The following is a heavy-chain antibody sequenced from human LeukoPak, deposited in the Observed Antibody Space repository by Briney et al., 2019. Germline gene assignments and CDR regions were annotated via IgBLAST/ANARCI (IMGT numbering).Heavy chain of an antibody. CDR2: IAGSGQDT. J-gene: IGHJ4*02. CDR1: GFTFGSSP. D-gene: IGHD3-9*01. Sequence: PGGALRLACAGSGFTFGSSPLTAVGQTRGKGLDWLTSIAGSGQDTNYADFGKGRFTISRDNSEESLYLKMESLRREETAIYYCARERRRVDTSFVRSYYFVSWGLGTLVTVSS. CDR3: ARERRRVDTSFVRSYYFVS. V-gene: IGHV3-23*01.